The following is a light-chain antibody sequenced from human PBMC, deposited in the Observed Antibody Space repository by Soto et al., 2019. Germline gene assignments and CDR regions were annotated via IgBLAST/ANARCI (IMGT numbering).Light chain of an antibody. V-gene: IGKV1-5*03. CDR1: QSISRW. Sequence: DIQMTQSPSTLSASVGDRVTITCRASQSISRWLAWHQQKPGKAPKVLISQASRLESGVPSRFSGSGSGTEFTLTISSLQPDDFATYYCQLYDTYPAWTFGQGTKVEIK. CDR3: QLYDTYPAWT. CDR2: QAS. J-gene: IGKJ1*01.